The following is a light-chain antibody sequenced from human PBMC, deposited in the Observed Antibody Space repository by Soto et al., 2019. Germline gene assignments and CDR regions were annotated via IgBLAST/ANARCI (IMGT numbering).Light chain of an antibody. CDR3: QQYFTSPIT. V-gene: IGKV3D-15*02. Sequence: EIVMTQSPATLSVSPGERATLSCRASRSVINNLAWYQQKPGQAPRLLISGASNRASGIPARFSAWGSGTDFTITISRVDPADFAFYYCQQYFTSPITFGQGTRLEIK. J-gene: IGKJ5*01. CDR2: GAS. CDR1: RSVINN.